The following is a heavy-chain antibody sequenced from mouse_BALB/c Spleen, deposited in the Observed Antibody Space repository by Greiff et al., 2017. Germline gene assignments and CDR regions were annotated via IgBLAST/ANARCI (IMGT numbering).Heavy chain of an antibody. Sequence: QVQLQQPGAELVKPGASVKMSCKASGYTFTSYNMHWVKQTPGQGLEWIGAIYPGNGDTSYNQKFKGKATLTADKSSSTAYMQLSSLTSEDSAVYYCARAATVKWYFDVWGAGTTVTVSS. CDR2: IYPGNGDT. CDR1: GYTFTSYN. CDR3: ARAATVKWYFDV. V-gene: IGHV1-12*01. J-gene: IGHJ1*01. D-gene: IGHD1-1*01.